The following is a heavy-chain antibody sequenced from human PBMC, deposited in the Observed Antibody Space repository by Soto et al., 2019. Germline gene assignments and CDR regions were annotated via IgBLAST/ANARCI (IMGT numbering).Heavy chain of an antibody. D-gene: IGHD6-19*01. J-gene: IGHJ5*02. CDR1: GFAFSTYG. V-gene: IGHV3-30*18. CDR3: AKDFGAWSDS. Sequence: QVHLVESGGGVVQPGRSLTISCVGSGFAFSTYGMHWVRQAPAKGLEWVALISYDGTDKYYADSVKGRFSISRDNSKQTLSLQMDSLGPEDTAVYYWAKDFGAWSDSWGQGTLVNVSS. CDR2: ISYDGTDK.